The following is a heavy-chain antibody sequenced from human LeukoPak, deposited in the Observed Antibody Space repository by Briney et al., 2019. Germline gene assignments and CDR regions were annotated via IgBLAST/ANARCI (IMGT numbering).Heavy chain of an antibody. Sequence: MSGGSLRLSCAASGFSFSSYRMNWVRQAPGKGLEWVSSVSNSGDYIHYADSVKGRFTISRDNSKNSLYLQMNSLRAEDTAVYYCARGLSGYASSLGYWGQGTLVTVSA. D-gene: IGHD6-6*01. CDR3: ARGLSGYASSLGY. CDR1: GFSFSSYR. V-gene: IGHV3-21*06. CDR2: VSNSGDYI. J-gene: IGHJ4*02.